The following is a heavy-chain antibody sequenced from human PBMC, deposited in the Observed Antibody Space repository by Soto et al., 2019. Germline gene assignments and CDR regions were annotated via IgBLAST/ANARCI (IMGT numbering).Heavy chain of an antibody. CDR3: ARDYQRVWFGELDY. V-gene: IGHV3-30-3*01. J-gene: IGHJ4*02. CDR1: GFTFSSYA. CDR2: ISYDGSNK. Sequence: GGSLRLSCAASGFTFSSYAMHWVRQAPGKGLEWVAVISYDGSNKYYADSVKSRFTISRDNSKNTLYLQMNSLRAEDTAVYYCARDYQRVWFGELDYWGQGTLVTVSS. D-gene: IGHD3-10*01.